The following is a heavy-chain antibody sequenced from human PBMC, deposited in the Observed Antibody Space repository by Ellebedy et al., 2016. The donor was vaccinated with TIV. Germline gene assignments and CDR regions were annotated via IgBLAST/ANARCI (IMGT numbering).Heavy chain of an antibody. CDR2: IYSRGIT. CDR3: ANIWYGRSVDAFDI. V-gene: IGHV3-53*01. CDR1: GFTVGNNY. Sequence: GESLKISXAASGFTVGNNYMSWVRQPPGKGLEWVSLIYSRGITAYADSVKGRFTISRDNSKNTLYLQMNSLRVEDTAVYYCANIWYGRSVDAFDIWGQGTMVTVSS. D-gene: IGHD3-9*01. J-gene: IGHJ3*02.